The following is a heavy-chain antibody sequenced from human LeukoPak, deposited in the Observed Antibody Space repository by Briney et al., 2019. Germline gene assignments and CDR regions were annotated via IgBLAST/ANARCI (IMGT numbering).Heavy chain of an antibody. V-gene: IGHV4-34*01. CDR1: GGSFSGYY. CDR2: IYYSGST. CDR3: ARQTRGP. Sequence: SETLSLTCAVYGGSFSGYYWSWIRQPPGKGLEWIGSIYYSGSTYYNPSLKSRVTISVDTSKNQFSLKLSSVTAADTAVYYCARQTRGPWGQGTLVTVSS. J-gene: IGHJ5*02.